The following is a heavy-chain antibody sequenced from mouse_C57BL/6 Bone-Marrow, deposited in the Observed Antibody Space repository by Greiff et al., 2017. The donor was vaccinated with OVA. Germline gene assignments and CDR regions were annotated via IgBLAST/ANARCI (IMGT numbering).Heavy chain of an antibody. CDR3: TSPPDERILDAMDY. CDR2: IDPETGGT. Sequence: QVQLQQSGAELVRPGASVTLSCKASGYTFTDYEMHWVKQTPVHGLEWIGAIDPETGGTAYNQKFKGKAILTADKSSSTAYMELRSLTSEDSAVYYCTSPPDERILDAMDYWGQGTSVTVSS. J-gene: IGHJ4*01. CDR1: GYTFTDYE. V-gene: IGHV1-15*01.